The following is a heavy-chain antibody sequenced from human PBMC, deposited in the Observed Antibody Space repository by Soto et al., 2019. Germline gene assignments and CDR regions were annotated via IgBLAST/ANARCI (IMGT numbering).Heavy chain of an antibody. CDR2: ISGSAGST. CDR1: GFTFSSYA. D-gene: IGHD2-15*01. V-gene: IGHV3-23*01. J-gene: IGHJ6*02. Sequence: GGSLRLSCAASGFTFSSYAMSWVRQAPGKGLEWVSAISGSAGSTYYADSVKGRFTISRDNAKNTLYLQMNSLRADDTAVYYCARERDPDSWAWQDFDVWGQGTMVTVSS. CDR3: ARERDPDSWAWQDFDV.